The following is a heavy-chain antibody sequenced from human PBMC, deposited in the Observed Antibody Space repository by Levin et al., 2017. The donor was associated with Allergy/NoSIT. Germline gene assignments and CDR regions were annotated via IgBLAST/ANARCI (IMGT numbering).Heavy chain of an antibody. CDR3: ARRGTRDYYYYMDV. Sequence: HGESLKISCQGSGYSFTSYWIGWVRQMPGKGLEWMGIIYPGDSDTRYSPSFQGQVTISADKSISTAYLQWSSLKASETAIYYCARRGTRDYYYYMDVWGKGTTVTVSS. J-gene: IGHJ6*03. CDR1: GYSFTSYW. CDR2: IYPGDSDT. D-gene: IGHD1-1*01. V-gene: IGHV5-51*01.